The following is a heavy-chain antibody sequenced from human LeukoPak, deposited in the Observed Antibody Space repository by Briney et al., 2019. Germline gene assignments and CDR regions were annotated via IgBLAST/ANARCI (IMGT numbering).Heavy chain of an antibody. CDR3: ARQGGAYYYDSSGYCDY. J-gene: IGHJ4*02. D-gene: IGHD3-22*01. Sequence: SETLSLTCTVSGGSISSYYWSWIRQPPGKGLEWIGSIYHSGSTYYNPSLKSRVTISVDTSKNQFSLKLSSVTAADTAVYYCARQGGAYYYDSSGYCDYWGQGTLVTVSS. V-gene: IGHV4-59*08. CDR2: IYHSGST. CDR1: GGSISSYY.